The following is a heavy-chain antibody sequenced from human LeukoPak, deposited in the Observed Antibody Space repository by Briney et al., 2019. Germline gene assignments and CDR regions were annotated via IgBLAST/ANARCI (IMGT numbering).Heavy chain of an antibody. V-gene: IGHV4-59*08. J-gene: IGHJ4*02. CDR2: IYYSGSV. CDR3: ARLGSYFDY. CDR1: GGSLTSYY. Sequence: SETLSLTCTVSGGSLTSYYWSWIRRPPGKGLQWIGYIYYSGSVNYNPSLKSRVTISADTSKNQFSLNLSSVTAADTAVYYCARLGSYFDYWGQGTQVTVSS.